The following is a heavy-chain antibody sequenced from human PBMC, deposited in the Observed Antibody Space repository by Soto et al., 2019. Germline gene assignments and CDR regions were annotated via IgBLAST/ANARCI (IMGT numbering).Heavy chain of an antibody. J-gene: IGHJ2*01. CDR2: ISGSGGST. CDR1: GFTFSSYS. CDR3: AKPPKICCGGDCFPGDYWCFDL. D-gene: IGHD2-21*01. V-gene: IGHV3-23*01. Sequence: EVQLLESGGGLVQPGGSLRLSCAASGFTFSSYSMSWVRQAPGKGLEWVSAISGSGGSTYYADAVKGRFTISRDNSKNTLDLQKNTLRHENTGVYYGAKPPKICCGGDCFPGDYWCFDLWGRGTLVTVSS.